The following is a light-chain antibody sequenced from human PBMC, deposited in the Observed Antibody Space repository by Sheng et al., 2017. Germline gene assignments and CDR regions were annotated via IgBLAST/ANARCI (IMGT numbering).Light chain of an antibody. Sequence: EIVLTQSPGTLSLSPGERATLSCRASQSVSSSYLAWYQQKPGQAPRLLIYGASSRATAIPDRFSGSGSGTDFTLTISRLEPEDFAVYYCQQYGSSPGTFGQGTKRGNQT. J-gene: IGKJ1*01. CDR1: QSVSSSY. CDR3: QQYGSSPGT. CDR2: GAS. V-gene: IGKV3-20*01.